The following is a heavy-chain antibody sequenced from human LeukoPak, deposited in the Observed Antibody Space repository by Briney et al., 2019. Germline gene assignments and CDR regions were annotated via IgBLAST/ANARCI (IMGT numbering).Heavy chain of an antibody. D-gene: IGHD2-2*01. Sequence: ASVKVSCKASGYTFTSYGISWVRQAPGQGLEWMGWISAYSGNTNYAQKLQGRVTMTTDTSTSTAYMELRSLRSDDTAVYYCARGGYCSSTSCKSLRYYYGMDVWGQGTTVTVSS. CDR3: ARGGYCSSTSCKSLRYYYGMDV. CDR2: ISAYSGNT. CDR1: GYTFTSYG. J-gene: IGHJ6*02. V-gene: IGHV1-18*01.